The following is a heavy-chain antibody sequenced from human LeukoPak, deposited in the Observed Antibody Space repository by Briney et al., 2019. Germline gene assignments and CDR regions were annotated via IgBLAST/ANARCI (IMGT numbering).Heavy chain of an antibody. CDR2: IRYDGSNK. V-gene: IGHV3-30*02. Sequence: GGSLRLSCAASGFTFSSYGMHWVRQAPGKGLEWVAFIRYDGSNKYYADSVKGRFTISRDNSKNTLYLQMNSLRAEDTAVYYCAKDGSDCSGGSCYFEYFQHWGQGTLVTVSS. D-gene: IGHD2-15*01. CDR3: AKDGSDCSGGSCYFEYFQH. CDR1: GFTFSSYG. J-gene: IGHJ1*01.